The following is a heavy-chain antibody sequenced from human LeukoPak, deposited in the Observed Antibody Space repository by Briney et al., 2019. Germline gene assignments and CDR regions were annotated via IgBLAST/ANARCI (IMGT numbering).Heavy chain of an antibody. D-gene: IGHD1-14*01. V-gene: IGHV3-23*01. CDR3: AKPARTDAFDI. Sequence: GGSLRLSCAASGFTFSSSAMSWVRQAPGKGLEWVSNISGSGSGGSTYYVDSVKGRFTISRDNSKNTLYLQMNSLRAEDTAVYYCAKPARTDAFDIWGQGTMITVSS. CDR2: ISGSGSGGST. J-gene: IGHJ3*02. CDR1: GFTFSSSA.